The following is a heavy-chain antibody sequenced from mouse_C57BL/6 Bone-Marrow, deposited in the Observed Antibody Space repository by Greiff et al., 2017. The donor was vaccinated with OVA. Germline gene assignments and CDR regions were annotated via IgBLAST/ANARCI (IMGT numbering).Heavy chain of an antibody. CDR1: GFTFSSYG. CDR2: ISSGGSYT. CDR3: ARQGRELLDY. Sequence: EVKVVEPGGDLVKPGGSLKLSCAASGFTFSSYGMSWVRQTPDKRLEWVATISSGGSYTYYPDSVKGRFTISRDNAKNTLYMQMSSLKSEDTAMYYGARQGRELLDYWGQGTTLTVSS. V-gene: IGHV5-6*01. D-gene: IGHD2-1*01. J-gene: IGHJ2*01.